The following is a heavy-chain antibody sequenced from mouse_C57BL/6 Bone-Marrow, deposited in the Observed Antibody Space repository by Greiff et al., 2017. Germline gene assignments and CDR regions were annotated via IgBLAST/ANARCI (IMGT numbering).Heavy chain of an antibody. J-gene: IGHJ4*01. D-gene: IGHD2-4*01. Sequence: EVHLVESEGGLVQPGSSMKLSCTASGFTFSDYYMAWVRQVPEKGLEWVANINYDGSSTYYLDSLKSRFIISRDNAKNILYLQMSSLKSEDTATYYCARVYDYDLYYAMDYWGQGTSVTVSS. CDR2: INYDGSST. V-gene: IGHV5-16*01. CDR1: GFTFSDYY. CDR3: ARVYDYDLYYAMDY.